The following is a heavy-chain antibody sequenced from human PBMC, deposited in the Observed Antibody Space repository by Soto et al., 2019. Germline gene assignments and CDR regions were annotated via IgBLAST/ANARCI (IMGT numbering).Heavy chain of an antibody. CDR2: IYYSGST. D-gene: IGHD3-3*01. Sequence: QLLESGPGLVKPSETLSLTCTVSGGSISSSSYYWGWIRQPPGKGLEWIGSIYYSGSTYYNPSLKSRVTISVDTSKNQFSLKLSSVTAADTAVYYCARQLYYDFWSGYYYSFYFDYWGQGTLVTVSS. CDR1: GGSISSSSYY. V-gene: IGHV4-39*01. CDR3: ARQLYYDFWSGYYYSFYFDY. J-gene: IGHJ4*02.